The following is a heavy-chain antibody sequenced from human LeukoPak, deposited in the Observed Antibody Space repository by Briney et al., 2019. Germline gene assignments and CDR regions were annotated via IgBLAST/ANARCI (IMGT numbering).Heavy chain of an antibody. J-gene: IGHJ4*02. Sequence: GESLKISCKGSGYSFTSYWIGWVRQMPGKGLEWMGIVYPGDSDTRYSPSFQGQVTISADKSISTAYLQWSSLKASDTAMYYCASIAAAGSYYFDYWGQGTLVTVSS. CDR2: VYPGDSDT. CDR1: GYSFTSYW. D-gene: IGHD6-13*01. V-gene: IGHV5-51*01. CDR3: ASIAAAGSYYFDY.